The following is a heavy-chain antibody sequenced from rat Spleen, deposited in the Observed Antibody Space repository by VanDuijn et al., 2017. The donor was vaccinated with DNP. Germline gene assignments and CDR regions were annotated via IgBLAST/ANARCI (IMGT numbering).Heavy chain of an antibody. CDR2: ISYDGSST. D-gene: IGHD1-11*01. J-gene: IGHJ4*01. V-gene: IGHV5-7*01. Sequence: EVQLVESGGGLVQPGRSMKLSCAASGFTFSNYDMAWVRQAPKKGLEWVATISYDGSSTYYRDSVKGRFTISRDNAKNTQYLQMDSLRSEDTATYYCARLNNGAMDAWGQGTSVTVSS. CDR1: GFTFSNYD. CDR3: ARLNNGAMDA.